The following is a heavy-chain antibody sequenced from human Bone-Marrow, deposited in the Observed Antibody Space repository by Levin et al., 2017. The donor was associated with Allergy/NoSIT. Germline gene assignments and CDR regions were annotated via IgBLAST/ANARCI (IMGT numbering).Heavy chain of an antibody. CDR3: ARGARGAVSYWYFDL. D-gene: IGHD1-26*01. Sequence: ASVKVSCKASGYTLTGYYIHWVRQAPGQRLEYMGRIDPSSGDTEYGWKFQGRVTMTRDTSISTVNMELSRVTSDDTAVYYCARGARGAVSYWYFDLWGRGTVVTV. J-gene: IGHJ2*01. V-gene: IGHV1-2*06. CDR1: GYTLTGYY. CDR2: IDPSSGDT.